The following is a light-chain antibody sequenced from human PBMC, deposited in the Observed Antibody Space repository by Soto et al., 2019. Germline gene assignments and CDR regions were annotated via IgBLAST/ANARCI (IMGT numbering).Light chain of an antibody. V-gene: IGLV2-14*03. CDR2: DVS. Sequence: QSALTQPASVSGSPGQSITISCTGTSSDVGGYNYVSWYQHHPGKAPKLMIYDVSNRPSGFSNRFSGSKSGNTASLTISGLQAEDEANYYCSSYTFSSIPYGFGTGTKVTVL. J-gene: IGLJ1*01. CDR1: SSDVGGYNY. CDR3: SSYTFSSIPYG.